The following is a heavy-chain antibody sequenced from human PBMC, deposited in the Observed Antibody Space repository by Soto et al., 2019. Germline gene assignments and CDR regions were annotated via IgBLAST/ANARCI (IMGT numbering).Heavy chain of an antibody. CDR3: GRVTIAVAGWAFDY. CDR1: GYTFSDYD. J-gene: IGHJ4*02. Sequence: QVQLVQSGAEVKKPGASVKVSCKASGYTFSDYDISWVRQAPGQGLEWMGWISTNNGNTDHAQKLQGRVTMTTDTSTTTAYMELRSLRSDDTAVYYCGRVTIAVAGWAFDYWVQGTLVTVSS. V-gene: IGHV1-18*04. D-gene: IGHD6-19*01. CDR2: ISTNNGNT.